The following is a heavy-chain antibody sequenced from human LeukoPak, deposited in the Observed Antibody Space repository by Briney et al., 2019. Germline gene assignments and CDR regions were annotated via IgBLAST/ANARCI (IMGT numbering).Heavy chain of an antibody. V-gene: IGHV3-53*01. CDR2: IYSGGST. D-gene: IGHD4-17*01. CDR1: GFTVSSND. Sequence: GGSLRLSCAASGFTVSSNDMSWVRQAPGKGLECISVIYSGGSTDYADSVKGRLTISRDNSKNTLYLQMNSLIAEDTAVYYCARVVDHDYGDYYLDYWGQGTLVTVSS. CDR3: ARVVDHDYGDYYLDY. J-gene: IGHJ4*02.